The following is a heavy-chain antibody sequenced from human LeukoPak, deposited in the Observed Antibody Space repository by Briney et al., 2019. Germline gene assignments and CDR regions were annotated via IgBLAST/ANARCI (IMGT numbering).Heavy chain of an antibody. V-gene: IGHV4-30-4*01. CDR3: ARVNTAMVSHYLDY. CDR1: GGSISSSHYY. J-gene: IGHJ4*02. Sequence: SQTLSLTCTVSGGSISSSHYYWSWIRQPPGKGLEWIGYIYYSGSTFYNPSLKSRVTISIDTSKNQFSLRLSSVTAADTAMYYCARVNTAMVSHYLDYWGQGALVTVSS. D-gene: IGHD5-18*01. CDR2: IYYSGST.